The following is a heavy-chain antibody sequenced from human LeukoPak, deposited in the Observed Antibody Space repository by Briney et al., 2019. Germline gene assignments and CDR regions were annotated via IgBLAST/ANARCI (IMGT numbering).Heavy chain of an antibody. CDR1: GFTVINSY. CDR2: IYSGGNT. V-gene: IGHV3-66*01. CDR3: ARGRLSSGWYDD. J-gene: IGHJ4*02. D-gene: IGHD6-19*01. Sequence: PGGSLRLSCAGSGFTVINSYMTWVRQAPEKGLEWVSVIYSGGNTYYADSVKGRFSISRDNAKNTLYLHMNSLRAEDTAVYYCARGRLSSGWYDDWGQGTLVTVSS.